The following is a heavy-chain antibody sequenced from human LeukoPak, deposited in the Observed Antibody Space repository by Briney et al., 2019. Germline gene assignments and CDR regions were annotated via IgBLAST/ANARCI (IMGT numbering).Heavy chain of an antibody. J-gene: IGHJ5*02. V-gene: IGHV3-48*03. CDR3: ARENRCSSTSCYIWGPKNWFDP. Sequence: GGSLRLSCATSGFTFSSYEMNWVRQAPGKGLEWVSYISSSGSTIYYADSVKGRFTISRDNAKNSLYLQMNSLRAEDTAVYYCARENRCSSTSCYIWGPKNWFDPWGQGTLVTVSS. CDR1: GFTFSSYE. D-gene: IGHD2-2*02. CDR2: ISSSGSTI.